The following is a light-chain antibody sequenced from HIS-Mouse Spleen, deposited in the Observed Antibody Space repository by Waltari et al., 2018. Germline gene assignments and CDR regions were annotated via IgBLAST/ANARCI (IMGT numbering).Light chain of an antibody. CDR1: QSVSSSC. J-gene: IGKJ2*01. Sequence: EFVLTQSPGTLSSSPGERATLSCRASQSVSSSCLAWYQQKPGQAPRLLIYGASSRATGIPDRFSGSGSGTDFTLTISRLEPEDFAVYYCQQYGSSPFTFGQGTKLEIK. CDR3: QQYGSSPFT. CDR2: GAS. V-gene: IGKV3-20*01.